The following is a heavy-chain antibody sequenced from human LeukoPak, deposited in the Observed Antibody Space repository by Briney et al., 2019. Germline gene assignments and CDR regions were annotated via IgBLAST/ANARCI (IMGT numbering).Heavy chain of an antibody. Sequence: PSETLSLTCTVSGGSISSTSYYWGWIRQPPGKGPEWIGSIYFSGSTYYNPSLKSRVTISVDTSKNQFSLKLTSVTAADTAVYYCARRLLYGNYFDYWGQGTLVTVSS. V-gene: IGHV4-39*01. J-gene: IGHJ4*02. CDR1: GGSISSTSYY. CDR2: IYFSGST. D-gene: IGHD2-8*01. CDR3: ARRLLYGNYFDY.